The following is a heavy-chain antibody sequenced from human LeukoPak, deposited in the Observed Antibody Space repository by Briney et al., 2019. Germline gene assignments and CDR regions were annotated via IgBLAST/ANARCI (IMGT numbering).Heavy chain of an antibody. J-gene: IGHJ6*03. V-gene: IGHV3-23*01. CDR1: EFTFSSYG. CDR2: ISGSGGST. D-gene: IGHD3-10*01. Sequence: GSLRLSCAASEFTFSSYGMSWVRQAPGKGLEWVSGISGSGGSTYYADSVKGRFTISRDNSKNTLYLQMNSLGAEDTAVYYCAKRSYGSGSYSSMDVWGKGTTVTISS. CDR3: AKRSYGSGSYSSMDV.